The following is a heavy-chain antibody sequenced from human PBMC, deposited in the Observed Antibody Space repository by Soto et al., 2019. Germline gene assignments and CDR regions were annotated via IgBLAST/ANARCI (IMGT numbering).Heavy chain of an antibody. CDR1: GGTFSSYA. D-gene: IGHD3-16*01. V-gene: IGHV1-69*13. J-gene: IGHJ6*02. CDR3: ERGDYYGMDV. Sequence: SVKVSCKASGGTFSSYAISWVRQAPGQGLEWMGGIIPIFGTANYAQKFQGRVTITADESTTTAYMELSSLRSEDTAVYYCERGDYYGMDVWGQGTTVTVSS. CDR2: IIPIFGTA.